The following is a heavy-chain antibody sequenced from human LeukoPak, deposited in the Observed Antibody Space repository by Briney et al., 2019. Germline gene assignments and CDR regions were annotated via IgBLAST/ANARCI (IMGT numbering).Heavy chain of an antibody. J-gene: IGHJ4*02. CDR1: GFTFSSHR. CDR2: IKQDGSEK. CDR3: ARDFDYYDSSGYYDY. V-gene: IGHV3-7*01. D-gene: IGHD3-22*01. Sequence: PGGSLRLSCAASGFTFSSHRMSWVRQAPGKGLEWVANIKQDGSEKYYVDSVKGRFTISRDNAKNSLYLQMNSLRAEDTAVYYCARDFDYYDSSGYYDYWGQGTLVTVSS.